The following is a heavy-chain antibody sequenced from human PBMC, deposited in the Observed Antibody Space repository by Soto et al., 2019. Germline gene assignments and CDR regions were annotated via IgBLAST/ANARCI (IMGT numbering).Heavy chain of an antibody. CDR3: ARVERAYSFVLISYYYYIDV. J-gene: IGHJ6*03. D-gene: IGHD5-18*01. V-gene: IGHV3-66*01. Sequence: EVQLVESGGGLVQPGGSLRLSCAASGFTVSSNSMSWVRQAPGKGLEWVSVIYSGGSTYCADSVKDRFTISRDNSKNPLYLQMNSLRAEDTAVYYCARVERAYSFVLISYYYYIDVWGKGTTVTVSS. CDR2: IYSGGST. CDR1: GFTVSSNS.